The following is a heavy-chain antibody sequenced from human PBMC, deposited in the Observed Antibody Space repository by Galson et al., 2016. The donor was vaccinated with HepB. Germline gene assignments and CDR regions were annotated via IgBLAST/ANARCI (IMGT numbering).Heavy chain of an antibody. J-gene: IGHJ6*02. Sequence: SLRLSCAPSKFSLPDYSMNWVRQAPGKGLEWVAHFSGNGRRLLYSDSVKGRFTISRDTTNNLLHLQMNGLRVDDTALYYCTRDCGRADGMDVWGQGTTVIVSS. CDR2: FSGNGRRL. CDR3: TRDCGRADGMDV. CDR1: KFSLPDYS. V-gene: IGHV3-48*01.